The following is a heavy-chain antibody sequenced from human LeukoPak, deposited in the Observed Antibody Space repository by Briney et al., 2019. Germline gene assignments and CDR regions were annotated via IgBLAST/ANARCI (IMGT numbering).Heavy chain of an antibody. V-gene: IGHV1-2*02. CDR2: ISPNSGGT. J-gene: IGHJ4*02. D-gene: IGHD3-22*01. CDR1: GYTFTGYY. Sequence: ASVKVSCKASGYTFTGYYMHWVRQAPGQGLEWMGWISPNSGGTNYAQKFQGRVTMTRDTSISTAYMELSRLRSDDTAVYYCARPEYYYDSSGYPAYWGQGTLVTVSS. CDR3: ARPEYYYDSSGYPAY.